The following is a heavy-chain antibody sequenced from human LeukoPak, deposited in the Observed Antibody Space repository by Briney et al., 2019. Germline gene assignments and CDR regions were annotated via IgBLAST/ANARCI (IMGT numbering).Heavy chain of an antibody. CDR1: GFTFRSFG. Sequence: PGGSLRLSCAASGFTFRSFGMHWVRQAPGKGLEWVAFIRDDGSNKYYADSVKGRFTISRDNSKNTLYLQMNSLRAEDTAVYYCAKDGNIRAWLQFGRGLAPDYWGQGTLVTVSS. V-gene: IGHV3-30*02. D-gene: IGHD5-24*01. CDR3: AKDGNIRAWLQFGRGLAPDY. J-gene: IGHJ4*02. CDR2: IRDDGSNK.